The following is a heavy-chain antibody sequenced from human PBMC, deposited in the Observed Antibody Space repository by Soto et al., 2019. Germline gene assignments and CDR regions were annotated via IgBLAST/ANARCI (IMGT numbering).Heavy chain of an antibody. J-gene: IGHJ5*01. CDR2: IVPKYGTA. CDR3: ARDMLSSLVVETPHLFES. V-gene: IGHV1-69*12. D-gene: IGHD2-21*01. Sequence: QVQLVQSGGEVRKPGTSVKVSCRASGGIFSDYAISWVRQAPGQGLEWVGGIVPKYGTAKYARKFEDRVTLTADALSSTVYMEMNGLRSEDTALYYCARDMLSSLVVETPHLFESWGQGTRLTVSS. CDR1: GGIFSDYA.